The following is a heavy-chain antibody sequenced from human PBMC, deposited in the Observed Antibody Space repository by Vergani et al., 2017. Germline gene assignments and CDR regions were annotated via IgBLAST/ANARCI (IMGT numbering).Heavy chain of an antibody. D-gene: IGHD3-16*02. Sequence: QVQLVQSGAEVKKPGSSVKVSCKASGGTFSSYAISWVRQAPGQGLEWMGGIIPIFGTANYAQKFQGRVTITADESTSTAYMELSSLRSEDTAVYYCAREEKIGITFGGVIVAQGAFDIWGQGTMVTVSP. CDR2: IIPIFGTA. CDR1: GGTFSSYA. J-gene: IGHJ3*02. V-gene: IGHV1-69*12. CDR3: AREEKIGITFGGVIVAQGAFDI.